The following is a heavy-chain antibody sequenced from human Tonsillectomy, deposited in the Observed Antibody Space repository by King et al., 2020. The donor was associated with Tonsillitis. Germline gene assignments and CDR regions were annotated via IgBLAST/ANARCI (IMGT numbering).Heavy chain of an antibody. V-gene: IGHV4-59*01. CDR1: GGSISSYY. J-gene: IGHJ6*02. D-gene: IGHD3-10*01. Sequence: QLQESGPGLVKPSETLSLTCTVSGGSISSYYWSWLRQPPGKGLEWIGYIYYSGSTNYNPSLKSRVTISVDTSKNQFSLKLSSVTAADTAVYYCARVFNSGSGRYLRALYYYGMDVWGQGTTVTVSS. CDR2: IYYSGST. CDR3: ARVFNSGSGRYLRALYYYGMDV.